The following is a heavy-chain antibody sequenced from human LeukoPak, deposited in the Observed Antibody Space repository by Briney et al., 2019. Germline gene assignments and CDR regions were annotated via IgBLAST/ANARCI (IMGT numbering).Heavy chain of an antibody. D-gene: IGHD3-10*01. CDR3: AKDRWFGEFLTNYFDY. Sequence: GGSLRLSCAASGFTFSSCGMHWVRQAPGKGLEWVAVISYDGSNKYYADSVKGRFTISRDNSKNTLYLQMNSLRAEDTAVYYCAKDRWFGEFLTNYFDYWGQGTLVTVSS. CDR1: GFTFSSCG. CDR2: ISYDGSNK. V-gene: IGHV3-30*18. J-gene: IGHJ4*02.